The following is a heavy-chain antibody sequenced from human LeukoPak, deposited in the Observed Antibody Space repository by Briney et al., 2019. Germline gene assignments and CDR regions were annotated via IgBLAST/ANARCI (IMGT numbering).Heavy chain of an antibody. J-gene: IGHJ6*02. V-gene: IGHV1-69*13. Sequence: SVKVSCKASGGTFSSYAISWVRQAPGQGLEWMGGIIPIFGTANYAQKFQGRVTITADESTNTAYMELSSLRSEDTAVYYCARAPVPYYYYYGMDVWGQGTTVTVSS. CDR3: ARAPVPYYYYYGMDV. CDR1: GGTFSSYA. CDR2: IIPIFGTA.